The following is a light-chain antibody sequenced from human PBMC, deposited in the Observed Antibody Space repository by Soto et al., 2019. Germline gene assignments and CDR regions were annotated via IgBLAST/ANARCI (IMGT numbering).Light chain of an antibody. CDR2: KAS. CDR1: QSINNW. Sequence: DIQMTQSPSTLSASVGDRVTISCRASQSINNWLAWYQQKPGKAPKILIYKASSLQSGVPSRFSGSGSGTEFTITINSLQPDDFATYYCQQYNSYPWTFGQGTKVEIK. V-gene: IGKV1-5*03. J-gene: IGKJ1*01. CDR3: QQYNSYPWT.